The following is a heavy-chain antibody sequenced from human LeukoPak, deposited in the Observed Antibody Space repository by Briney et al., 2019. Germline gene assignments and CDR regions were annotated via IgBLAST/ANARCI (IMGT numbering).Heavy chain of an antibody. CDR1: GTTFSGHY. J-gene: IGHJ4*02. CDR2: LDPNSGGT. Sequence: ASVKVSCKAAGTTFSGHYMHWVRQAPGQGLEWMGWLDPNSGGTNYAQKFQGRVSMTRDTSISTDYMKLSRLRSDDTAVYYCARTAGYSYLAFWGQGTLVTVSS. V-gene: IGHV1-2*02. D-gene: IGHD5-18*01. CDR3: ARTAGYSYLAF.